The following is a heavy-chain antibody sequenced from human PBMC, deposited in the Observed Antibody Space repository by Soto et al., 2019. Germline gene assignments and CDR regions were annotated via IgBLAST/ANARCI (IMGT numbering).Heavy chain of an antibody. CDR2: ISAYNGNR. J-gene: IGHJ4*02. CDR1: GYTPTNYD. CDR3: AAALYKRGTCCDFDN. V-gene: IGHV1-18*01. D-gene: IGHD2-2*01. Sequence: QVPLVQSGPEVKKPGASVTVSCKTSGYTPTNYDIGWVRQAPGQGLGWMGWISAYNGNRNSAQKLQGSLTMNTDTSAKTDYMELRSHRSDAKYRFLCAAALYKRGTCCDFDNCGQGTLVTVSS.